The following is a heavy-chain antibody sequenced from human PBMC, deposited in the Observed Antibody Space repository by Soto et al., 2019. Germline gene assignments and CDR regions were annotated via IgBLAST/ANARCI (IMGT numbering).Heavy chain of an antibody. CDR1: GGSFSGYY. CDR3: ARGKRSILWWWPTHRDFDY. V-gene: IGHV4-34*01. CDR2: INHSGST. J-gene: IGHJ4*02. D-gene: IGHD2-21*01. Sequence: QVQLQQWGAGLLKPSETLSLTCAVYGGSFSGYYWSWIRQPPGKGLEWIGEINHSGSTNYNPSLKSRVTISVATSKNQLSLKLSSVTAADTAVYYCARGKRSILWWWPTHRDFDYWGQGTLVTVSS.